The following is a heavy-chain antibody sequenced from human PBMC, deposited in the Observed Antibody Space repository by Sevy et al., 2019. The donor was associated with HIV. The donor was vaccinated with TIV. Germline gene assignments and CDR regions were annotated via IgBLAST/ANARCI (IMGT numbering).Heavy chain of an antibody. Sequence: GGSLRLSCAASGFTFSSYAMHWVRQAPGKGLEWVAVISYDGSNKYYADSVKGRFPISRDNSKNTLYLQMNSLRAEDTAVYYCARESVGATTNAFDIWGQGTMVTVSS. D-gene: IGHD1-26*01. CDR1: GFTFSSYA. V-gene: IGHV3-30*04. J-gene: IGHJ3*02. CDR3: ARESVGATTNAFDI. CDR2: ISYDGSNK.